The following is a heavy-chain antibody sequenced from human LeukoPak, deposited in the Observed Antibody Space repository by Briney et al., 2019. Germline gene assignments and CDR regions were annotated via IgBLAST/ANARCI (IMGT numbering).Heavy chain of an antibody. J-gene: IGHJ4*02. Sequence: ASVKVSCKASGYTFTAYYMHWVRQAPGQGLEWVGIINPSGGITGYAQKFQGRVTMARDTSTSTVYMELSSLGSEDTAVYYCARGYYYDSSAGPSEYWGQGTLVTVSS. V-gene: IGHV1-46*01. CDR2: INPSGGIT. D-gene: IGHD3-22*01. CDR3: ARGYYYDSSAGPSEY. CDR1: GYTFTAYY.